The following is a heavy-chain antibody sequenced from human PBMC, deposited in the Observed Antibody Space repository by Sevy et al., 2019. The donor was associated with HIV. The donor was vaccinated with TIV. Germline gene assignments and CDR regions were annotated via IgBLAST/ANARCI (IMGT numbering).Heavy chain of an antibody. Sequence: GGSLRLSCVASGFIFSTYGMHWVRQAPGKGLEWVAVIWYAGIHKDYADSVKGRFIISRDNSKSTMYLEMDSLRAEDTAVYYCARDSRHGLDTWGQGALVTVSS. J-gene: IGHJ4*02. CDR1: GFIFSTYG. V-gene: IGHV3-33*01. CDR3: ARDSRHGLDT. D-gene: IGHD3-9*01. CDR2: IWYAGIHK.